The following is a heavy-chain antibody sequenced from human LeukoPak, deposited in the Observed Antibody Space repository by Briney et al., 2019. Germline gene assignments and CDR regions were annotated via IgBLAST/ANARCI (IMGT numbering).Heavy chain of an antibody. Sequence: GGSLRLSCAASGFTFSSYEMNWVRQAPGKGLEWVSYISSSGSTIYYADSVKGRFTISRDNAKNSLYLQMNSLRAEDTAVYYCARDKQQLVRFYFGYWGQGTLGTVSS. D-gene: IGHD6-13*01. CDR1: GFTFSSYE. V-gene: IGHV3-48*03. CDR3: ARDKQQLVRFYFGY. J-gene: IGHJ4*02. CDR2: ISSSGSTI.